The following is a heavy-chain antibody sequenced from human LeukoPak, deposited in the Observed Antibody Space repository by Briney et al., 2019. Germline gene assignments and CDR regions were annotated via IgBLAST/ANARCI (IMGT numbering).Heavy chain of an antibody. CDR1: GYTFTGYA. CDR2: INAGYGNT. J-gene: IGHJ3*02. CDR3: ARGNYDILTGPRRTDAFDI. D-gene: IGHD3-9*01. V-gene: IGHV1-3*01. Sequence: GASVKVSCKASGYTFTGYAMHWVRQAPGQRLEWMGWINAGYGNTKYSQKFQGRVTMTTDTFTSTAYMELRSLRSDDTAMYYCARGNYDILTGPRRTDAFDIWGQGTMVTVSS.